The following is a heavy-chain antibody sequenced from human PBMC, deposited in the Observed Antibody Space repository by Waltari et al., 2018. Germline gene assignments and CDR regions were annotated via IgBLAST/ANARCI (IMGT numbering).Heavy chain of an antibody. CDR2: IGTAGDT. V-gene: IGHV3-13*01. Sequence: EVQLVESGGGLVQPGGSLRLSCAASGFTFSSYAMPWVRQATGKGLEWVSAIGTAGDTYYPGSVKGRFTISRENAKNSLYLQMNSLRAEDTAVYYCAREYGSGIFDYWGQGTLVTVSS. CDR1: GFTFSSYA. CDR3: AREYGSGIFDY. J-gene: IGHJ4*02. D-gene: IGHD3-10*01.